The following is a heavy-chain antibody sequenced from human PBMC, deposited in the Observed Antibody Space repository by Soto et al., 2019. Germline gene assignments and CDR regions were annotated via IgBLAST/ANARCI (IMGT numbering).Heavy chain of an antibody. CDR3: ARERSLSACNFDHGIQLLLFVF. J-gene: IGHJ4*02. D-gene: IGHD1-1*01. CDR1: GGSINTFY. V-gene: IGHV4-4*07. CDR2: IFSSGMT. Sequence: TETLSLTCPVSGGSINTFYWSWVRQPSRKALDIIERIFSSGMTNFNPSLESRVAISVDTSKNHFSLNLSSVTAAYLAVYDCARERSLSACNFDHGIQLLLFVFWRQSAVLTFSS.